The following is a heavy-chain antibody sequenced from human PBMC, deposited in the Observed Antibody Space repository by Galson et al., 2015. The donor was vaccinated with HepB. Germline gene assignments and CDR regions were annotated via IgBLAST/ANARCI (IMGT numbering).Heavy chain of an antibody. CDR3: ATARYDTSPPDT. CDR2: ISGYKGNT. Sequence: SVKVSCKASGYTFTNFGITWVRQAPGQGLEWMAWISGYKGNTNYAQKFQGRATLTTDTSTSTAYMELRSLTSDDTAVYYCATARYDTSPPDTWGQGTLVTVSS. J-gene: IGHJ5*02. CDR1: GYTFTNFG. V-gene: IGHV1-18*01. D-gene: IGHD3-22*01.